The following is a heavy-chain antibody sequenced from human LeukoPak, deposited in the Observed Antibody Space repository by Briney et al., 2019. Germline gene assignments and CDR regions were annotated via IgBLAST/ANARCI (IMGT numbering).Heavy chain of an antibody. CDR3: ARAPDYDSSGYYPY. J-gene: IGHJ4*02. CDR2: IIPIFGTA. Sequence: ASVKVSCKASGGTFSSYAISWVRQAPGQGLEWMGGIIPIFGTANYAQKFQGRVTITADESTSTAYMELSSLRSEDTAVYYCARAPDYDSSGYYPYWGQGTLVTVSS. CDR1: GGTFSSYA. D-gene: IGHD3-22*01. V-gene: IGHV1-69*13.